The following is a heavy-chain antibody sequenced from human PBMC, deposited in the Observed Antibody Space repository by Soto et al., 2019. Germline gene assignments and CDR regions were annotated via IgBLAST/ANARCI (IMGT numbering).Heavy chain of an antibody. V-gene: IGHV3-49*03. CDR2: IRSKAYGGTT. CDR3: TRGVLSGLLHQLEYFAPFDY. D-gene: IGHD6-13*01. J-gene: IGHJ4*02. CDR1: GFTFGDYA. Sequence: GGSLRLSCTASGFTFGDYAMSWFRQAPGKGLEWVGFIRSKAYGGTTEYAASVKGRFTISRDDSKSIAYLQMNSLKTEDTAVSYCTRGVLSGLLHQLEYFAPFDYWGQGTLVTVSS.